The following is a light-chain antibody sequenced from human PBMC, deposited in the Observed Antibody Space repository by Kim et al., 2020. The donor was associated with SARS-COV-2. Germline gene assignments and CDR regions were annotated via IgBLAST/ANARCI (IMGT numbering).Light chain of an antibody. Sequence: QSALTQPRSVSGSPGQSVTISCTGTRSDVGGYNYVSWYQQHPGKAPKLMIYDVIKRPSGAPDRFSGSKSGNTASLTISGLRAEDEADYYCCSYAGTSTWVFGGGTKVTVL. CDR1: RSDVGGYNY. V-gene: IGLV2-11*01. CDR2: DVI. CDR3: CSYAGTSTWV. J-gene: IGLJ3*02.